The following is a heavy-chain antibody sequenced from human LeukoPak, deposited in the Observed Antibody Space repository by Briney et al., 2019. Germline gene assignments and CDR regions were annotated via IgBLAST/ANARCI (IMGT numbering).Heavy chain of an antibody. CDR2: ISGSGGST. CDR3: ARVMGGYAKAVDY. CDR1: GFTFSSYG. V-gene: IGHV3-23*01. D-gene: IGHD5-12*01. J-gene: IGHJ4*02. Sequence: GGTLRLSCAPSGFTFSSYGMSWVRQAPGKGLEWVSAISGSGGSTYYADSVKGRFTISRDNAKNTLYLQMSSLRAEDTAVYYCARVMGGYAKAVDYWGQGTLVTVSS.